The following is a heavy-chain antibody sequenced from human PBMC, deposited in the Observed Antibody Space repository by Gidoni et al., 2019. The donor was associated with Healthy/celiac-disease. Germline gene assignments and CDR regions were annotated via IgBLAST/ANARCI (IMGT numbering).Heavy chain of an antibody. CDR2: ISYDGSNK. J-gene: IGHJ4*02. CDR3: ARDIAVAGPFDY. CDR1: GFTFSSYA. V-gene: IGHV3-30*04. D-gene: IGHD6-19*01. Sequence: QVQLVESGGGVVQPGRSLRLSCAASGFTFSSYAMHWVRQAPGKGLEWVAVISYDGSNKYYADSVKGRFTISRDNSKNTLYLQMNSLRAEDTAVYYCARDIAVAGPFDYWGQGTLVTVSS.